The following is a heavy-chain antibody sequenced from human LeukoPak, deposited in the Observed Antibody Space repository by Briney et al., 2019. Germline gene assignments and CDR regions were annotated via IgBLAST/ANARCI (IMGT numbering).Heavy chain of an antibody. CDR1: GFTFSSYA. D-gene: IGHD3-16*02. CDR3: AKGHYDYVWGSYRCPVSFDY. V-gene: IGHV3-23*01. J-gene: IGHJ4*02. CDR2: ISGSGGST. Sequence: PGGSLRLSCAASGFTFSSYAMSWVRRAPGKGLEWVSAISGSGGSTYYADSVKGRFTISRDNSKNTLYLQMNSLRAEDTAVYYCAKGHYDYVWGSYRCPVSFDYWGQGTLVTVSS.